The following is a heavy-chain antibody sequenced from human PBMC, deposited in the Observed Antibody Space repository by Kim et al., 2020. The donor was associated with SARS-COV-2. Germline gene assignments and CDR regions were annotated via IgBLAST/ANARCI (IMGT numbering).Heavy chain of an antibody. J-gene: IGHJ6*04. Sequence: ASVKVSCKVSGYTLTDLSMHWVRQAPGKGLEWMGGFDPEDGDTIYAQKFQGRVTMTEDTSTDTAYMELSSLRSEDTAVYYCARAPANYYDCSGYSYYYYYGMGVGGRGPTLTVPS. CDR3: ARAPANYYDCSGYSYYYYYGMGV. D-gene: IGHD3-22*01. V-gene: IGHV1-24*01. CDR1: GYTLTDLS. CDR2: FDPEDGDT.